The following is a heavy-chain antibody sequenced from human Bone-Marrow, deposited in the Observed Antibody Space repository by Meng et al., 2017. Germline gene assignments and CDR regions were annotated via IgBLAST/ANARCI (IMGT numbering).Heavy chain of an antibody. CDR3: ASGLRLTDDYGDCGGGHHDAFDI. Sequence: GESPKISFAAPGFTFSSYWMSWVRQAPGKGLELVANIKQDGSEKYYVDSVKDRFTISRDNAQNSLYLQMNSLRAEDTAVYYCASGLRLTDDYGDCGGGHHDAFDIWGQGTMVTVSS. CDR1: GFTFSSYW. J-gene: IGHJ3*02. CDR2: IKQDGSEK. D-gene: IGHD4-17*01. V-gene: IGHV3-7*01.